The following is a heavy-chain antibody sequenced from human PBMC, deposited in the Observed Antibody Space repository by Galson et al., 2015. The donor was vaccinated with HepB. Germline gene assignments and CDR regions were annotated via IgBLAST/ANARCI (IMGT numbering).Heavy chain of an antibody. J-gene: IGHJ4*02. CDR3: ARDRGGGYGGNSVLDY. CDR1: GFTFSSYG. D-gene: IGHD4-23*01. V-gene: IGHV3-33*08. Sequence: SLRLSCAASGFTFSSYGMHWVRQAPGKGLEWVAVIWCDGSNKYYADSVKGRFTISRDNSKNTLYLQMNSLRAEDTAVYYCARDRGGGYGGNSVLDYWGQGTLVTVSS. CDR2: IWCDGSNK.